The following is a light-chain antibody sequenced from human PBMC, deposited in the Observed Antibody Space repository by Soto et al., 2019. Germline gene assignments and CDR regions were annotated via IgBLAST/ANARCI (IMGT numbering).Light chain of an antibody. J-gene: IGKJ3*01. Sequence: EIVLTQSPATLSLSPGERATLSCRASQSVSSYLAWYQQKPGQAPRLLIYDASNRANGIPARFSGSGSGTDFTLTISSLEPEDFAVYYCQQRSNWPLLTFGPGTKVDIK. CDR1: QSVSSY. V-gene: IGKV3-11*01. CDR2: DAS. CDR3: QQRSNWPLLT.